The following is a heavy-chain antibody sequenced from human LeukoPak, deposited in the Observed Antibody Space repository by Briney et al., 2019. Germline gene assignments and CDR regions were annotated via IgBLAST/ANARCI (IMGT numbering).Heavy chain of an antibody. D-gene: IGHD3-22*01. CDR1: GFTFSSYG. CDR2: IRYDGSNK. CDR3: AKDGRYYYDSSGYPDY. J-gene: IGHJ4*02. Sequence: PGGSLRLSCAASGFTFSSYGMHWVRQAPGKGLEWVAFIRYDGSNKYYADSVKGRFTISRDNSKNTLYLQMNSLRAEDTAVYYCAKDGRYYYDSSGYPDYWGQGPLVTVSS. V-gene: IGHV3-30*02.